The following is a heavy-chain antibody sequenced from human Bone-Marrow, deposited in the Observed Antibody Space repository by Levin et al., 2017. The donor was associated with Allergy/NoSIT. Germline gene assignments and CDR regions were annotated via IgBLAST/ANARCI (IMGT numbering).Heavy chain of an antibody. CDR2: INTKTGNP. CDR3: ARGPSRRNWFDP. D-gene: IGHD6-13*01. J-gene: IGHJ5*02. Sequence: AASVKVSCKASGYSFNTHAINWVRQAPGRGLEYMGWINTKTGNPTYAQAFTGRFVFSLDTSVSTAYLVITTLEAEDTATYYCARGPSRRNWFDPWGQGTLVTVSS. V-gene: IGHV7-4-1*02. CDR1: GYSFNTHA.